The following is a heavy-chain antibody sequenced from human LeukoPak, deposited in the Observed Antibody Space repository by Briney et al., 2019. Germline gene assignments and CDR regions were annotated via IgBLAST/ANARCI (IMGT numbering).Heavy chain of an antibody. CDR1: GFTFASYA. V-gene: IGHV3-23*01. CDR2: IRGTGGSS. J-gene: IGHJ2*01. Sequence: PGGSLRLSCAASGFTFASYAMTWVRQAPGKGLEWVSSIRGTGGSSYYADSVKGRFTISRDNFKNTLYLQMNSLRAEDTAVYYCARRVSGPFFDLWGRGTLVTVSS. D-gene: IGHD6-13*01. CDR3: ARRVSGPFFDL.